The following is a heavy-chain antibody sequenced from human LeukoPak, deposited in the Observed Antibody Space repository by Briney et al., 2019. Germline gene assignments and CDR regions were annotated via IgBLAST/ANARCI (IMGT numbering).Heavy chain of an antibody. CDR1: GFTFSRYS. Sequence: GGSLRLSCAASGFTFSRYSMHWVRQAPGKGLEWVALISYDGSNKYYADSVKGRFTISRDNSKNTLYLQMNSLRAEDTAVYYCARVVNWFDPWGQGTLVTVSS. D-gene: IGHD2-15*01. J-gene: IGHJ5*02. CDR2: ISYDGSNK. V-gene: IGHV3-30*04. CDR3: ARVVNWFDP.